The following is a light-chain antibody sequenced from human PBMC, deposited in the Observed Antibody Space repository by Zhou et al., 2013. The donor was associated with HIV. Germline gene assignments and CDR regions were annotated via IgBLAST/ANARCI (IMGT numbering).Light chain of an antibody. CDR3: QQYANSPQT. CDR1: HTISANY. V-gene: IGKV3-20*01. CDR2: GAS. Sequence: EIVLTQSPGTLSLSPGEGATLSCRASHTISANYLAWYQQKPGQAPRLLVYGASIRATGIPDRFTGSGSGTDFTLTFTTLGPEDFAVYYCQQYANSPQTFGQGTKVEIK. J-gene: IGKJ2*01.